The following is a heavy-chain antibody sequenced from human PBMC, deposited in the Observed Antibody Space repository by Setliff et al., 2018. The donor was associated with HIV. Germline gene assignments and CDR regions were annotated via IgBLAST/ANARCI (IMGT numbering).Heavy chain of an antibody. CDR1: GYSFTSYW. CDR2: INPSDSDT. V-gene: IGHV5-51*01. CDR3: ARVGQQLATYYFDY. J-gene: IGHJ4*02. Sequence: GESLKISCKGSGYSFTSYWIGWVRQMPGKGLEWMGIINPSDSDTRYSPSFQGQVTISADESISTAYLQWSSLKVSDTATYYCARVGQQLATYYFDYWGQGTLVTVSS. D-gene: IGHD6-13*01.